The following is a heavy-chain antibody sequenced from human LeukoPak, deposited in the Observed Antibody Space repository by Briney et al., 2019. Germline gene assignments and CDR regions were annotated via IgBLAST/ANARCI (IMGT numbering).Heavy chain of an antibody. V-gene: IGHV3-7*01. CDR1: GFTFSSYW. CDR3: ATAESGRGGEGY. D-gene: IGHD3-10*01. CDR2: IKQDGSEK. J-gene: IGHJ4*02. Sequence: GGSLRLSCAAYGFTFSSYWMSWVRQAPGKGLEWVANIKQDGSEKYYVDSVKGRFTISRDNAKNSLYLQMNSLRAEDTAVYYCATAESGRGGEGYWGQGTLVTVSS.